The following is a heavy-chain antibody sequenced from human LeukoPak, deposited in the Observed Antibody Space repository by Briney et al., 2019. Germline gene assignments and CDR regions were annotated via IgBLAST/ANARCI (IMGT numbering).Heavy chain of an antibody. Sequence: PSETLSLTCAVSGHSVSSGYYWGWSRQPPGKGLEWIGNVYHSGSTYYKPSLKSRVTISIDTSKNQFSLKLSSVTAADTAVYYCGTTSTSPFDPWGQATLVTVSS. D-gene: IGHD2/OR15-2a*01. CDR3: GTTSTSPFDP. CDR1: GHSVSSGYY. J-gene: IGHJ5*02. CDR2: VYHSGST. V-gene: IGHV4-38-2*01.